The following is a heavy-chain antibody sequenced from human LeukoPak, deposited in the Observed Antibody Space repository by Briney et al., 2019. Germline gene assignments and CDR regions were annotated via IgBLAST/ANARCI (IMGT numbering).Heavy chain of an antibody. D-gene: IGHD1-26*01. Sequence: GESLRLSCVASEFIFSSYGMHWVRQAPGKGLEWVAFTRSDGSDKYYTGSVKGRFTISRDNSKNTLYLQMNSLRAEDTAVYYCGKHDSASDYWGQGTLLTVSS. CDR3: GKHDSASDY. CDR1: EFIFSSYG. J-gene: IGHJ4*02. CDR2: TRSDGSDK. V-gene: IGHV3-30*02.